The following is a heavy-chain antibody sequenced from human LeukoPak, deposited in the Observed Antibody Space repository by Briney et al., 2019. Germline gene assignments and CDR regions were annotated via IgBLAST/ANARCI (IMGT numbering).Heavy chain of an antibody. CDR1: GDSFSSNSAA. J-gene: IGHJ4*02. D-gene: IGHD6-19*01. CDR3: AREAPRGIAVAGTVDY. V-gene: IGHV6-1*01. Sequence: SQTLSLTCAISGDSFSSNSAAWNWVRQSPSRGLEWLGRTYYRSKWYNDYAVSVKSLITINPDTSKNQFSLQLNSVTPEDTAVYYCAREAPRGIAVAGTVDYWGQGTLVTVSS. CDR2: TYYRSKWYN.